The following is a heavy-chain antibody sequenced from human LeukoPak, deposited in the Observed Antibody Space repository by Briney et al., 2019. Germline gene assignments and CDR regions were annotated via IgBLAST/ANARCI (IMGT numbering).Heavy chain of an antibody. CDR2: INSDGSST. CDR3: ARVLGSQIDY. D-gene: IGHD3-10*01. J-gene: IGHJ4*02. Sequence: GGSLRLSCAASGFTFSSYWMHWVRQAPGKGLVWVSRINSDGSSTSYADSVKGRFTVSRDNAKNTVYLQMNSLRAEDTAVYYCARVLGSQIDYWAREPWSPSPQ. V-gene: IGHV3-74*01. CDR1: GFTFSSYW.